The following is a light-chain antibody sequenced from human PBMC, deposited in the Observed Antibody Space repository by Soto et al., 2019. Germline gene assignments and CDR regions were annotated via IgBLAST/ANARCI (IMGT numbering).Light chain of an antibody. CDR1: QSVSSY. CDR3: RQRSNWLWT. J-gene: IGKJ1*01. Sequence: EIVWTQYPGTLSLSPGERDTLSCRASQSVSSYLAWYQQKPGQAPRLLIYDASNRATGIPARFSGSGSGTDFTLTISSLEPEDFAVYYCRQRSNWLWTVGPVTKVEIK. V-gene: IGKV3-11*01. CDR2: DAS.